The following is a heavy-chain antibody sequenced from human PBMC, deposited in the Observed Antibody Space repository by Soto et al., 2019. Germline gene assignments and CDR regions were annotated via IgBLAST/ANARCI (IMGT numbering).Heavy chain of an antibody. CDR2: IYYSGST. D-gene: IGHD5-18*01. Sequence: PSETLSLTCTVSGGSISSGGYYWSWIRQHPGKGLEWIGYIYYSGSTYYNPSLKSRVTISVDTSKNQFSLKLSSVTAADTAVYYCARVELGDTAMADFDYWGQGTLVSVSS. V-gene: IGHV4-31*03. CDR3: ARVELGDTAMADFDY. CDR1: GGSISSGGYY. J-gene: IGHJ4*02.